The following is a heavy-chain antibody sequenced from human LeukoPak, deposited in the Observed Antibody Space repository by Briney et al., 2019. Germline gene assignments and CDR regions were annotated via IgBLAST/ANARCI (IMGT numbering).Heavy chain of an antibody. Sequence: VASVKVSCKASGYTFTSYDINWVRQATGQGLEWMGWMNPNSGNTGYAQKFQGRVTITRNTSISTAYMELSSLRSEDTAVYYCARRYNSGSDELDYWGQGTLVTVSS. J-gene: IGHJ4*02. CDR1: GYTFTSYD. V-gene: IGHV1-8*03. D-gene: IGHD3-10*01. CDR2: MNPNSGNT. CDR3: ARRYNSGSDELDY.